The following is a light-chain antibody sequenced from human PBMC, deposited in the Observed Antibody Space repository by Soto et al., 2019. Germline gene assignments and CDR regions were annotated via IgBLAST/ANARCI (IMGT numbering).Light chain of an antibody. J-gene: IGLJ1*01. CDR3: SAYTGSGTLV. CDR2: HVS. Sequence: QSVLTQPASVSGSPGQSIVISCTGSSSDVGGYDYVSWYQQHPGKAPQLVIYHVSNRPSGISNRVSGSKSGSTASLTISGLQAEDEADYYCSAYTGSGTLVSGTGTKVTVL. V-gene: IGLV2-14*01. CDR1: SSDVGGYDY.